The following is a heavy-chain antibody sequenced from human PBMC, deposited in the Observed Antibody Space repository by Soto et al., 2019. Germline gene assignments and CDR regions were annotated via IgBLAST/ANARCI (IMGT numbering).Heavy chain of an antibody. CDR3: AGARGGLMDGMVV. Sequence: AETLSLTCTVSGGAIISSSEYWCGIRQGPGRGLEWIGRIYYSGSTYYNPSLKSRVTISVYTSKNQFSLKLRSVTAATSAQYYCAGARGGLMDGMVVWGQGTTVNVSS. J-gene: IGHJ6*02. D-gene: IGHD2-8*01. CDR2: IYYSGST. V-gene: IGHV4-39*01. CDR1: GGAIISSSEY.